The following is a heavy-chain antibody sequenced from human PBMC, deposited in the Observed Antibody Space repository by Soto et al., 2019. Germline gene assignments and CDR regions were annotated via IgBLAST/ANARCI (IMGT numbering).Heavy chain of an antibody. D-gene: IGHD3-10*01. CDR2: VSANGDIT. V-gene: IGHV3-23*01. Sequence: EVKVLESGGDLVQPGGSLRLSCVASGFTFSEYAMTWVRQAPGKGLDWVSSVSANGDITYYADSVKGRFTISRDNSNNTLLLQMTSLRAEDTALYYCARGDRGGSGSPARYYFSGLDVWGQGTTVIVSS. CDR1: GFTFSEYA. J-gene: IGHJ6*02. CDR3: ARGDRGGSGSPARYYFSGLDV.